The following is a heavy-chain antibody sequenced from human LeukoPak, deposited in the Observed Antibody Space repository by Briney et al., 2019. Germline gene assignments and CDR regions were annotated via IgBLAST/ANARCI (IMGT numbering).Heavy chain of an antibody. CDR2: ISSSGSTI. CDR1: GFTFSDYY. Sequence: GGSLRLSCAASGFTFSDYYMSWIRQAPGKGLEWVSYISSSGSTIYYADSVKGRFTISRDNAKNSLYLQMNSLRAEDTAVYYCASKSDILTGYYMDAFDIWGQGTMVTVSS. CDR3: ASKSDILTGYYMDAFDI. V-gene: IGHV3-11*01. J-gene: IGHJ3*02. D-gene: IGHD3-9*01.